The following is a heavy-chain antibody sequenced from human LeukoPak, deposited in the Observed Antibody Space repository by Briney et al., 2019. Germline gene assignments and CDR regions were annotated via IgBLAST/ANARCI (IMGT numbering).Heavy chain of an antibody. Sequence: SETLSLTCTVSGGSISSYYWSWIRQPPGRGLEWIAYIYYSGSTNYNPSLKSRVTISVDTSKNQFSLKLSSVTAADTAVYYCARHAVVVIANNWFDPWGQGTLVTVSS. CDR1: GGSISSYY. D-gene: IGHD2-21*01. CDR2: IYYSGST. J-gene: IGHJ5*02. V-gene: IGHV4-59*08. CDR3: ARHAVVVIANNWFDP.